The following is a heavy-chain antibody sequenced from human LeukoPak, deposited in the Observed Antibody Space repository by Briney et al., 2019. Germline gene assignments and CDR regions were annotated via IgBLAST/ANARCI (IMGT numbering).Heavy chain of an antibody. V-gene: IGHV3-48*01. J-gene: IGHJ4*02. Sequence: GGSLRLSCAASGFTFSSYSMNWVRQAPGKGLEWVSYISNSSSTIYYADSVKGRFTISRDNAKNSLYLQMNSLRAEDTAVYYCARDLRTYGYFDYWGQGTLVTVSS. CDR1: GFTFSSYS. D-gene: IGHD5-18*01. CDR3: ARDLRTYGYFDY. CDR2: ISNSSSTI.